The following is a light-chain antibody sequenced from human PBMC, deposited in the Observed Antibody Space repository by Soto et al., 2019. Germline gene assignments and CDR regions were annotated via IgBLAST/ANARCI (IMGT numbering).Light chain of an antibody. CDR2: DAS. CDR3: QQFNNYPLT. CDR1: QGISSA. V-gene: IGKV1D-13*01. Sequence: AIQLTQSPSSLSASVGDRVTITCRVSQGISSALAWYQQKPGKAPKLLIYDASSLESGVPSRFSGSGSGTDFTLTISSLQPEDFATYYCQQFNNYPLTFGGGTKVDIK. J-gene: IGKJ4*01.